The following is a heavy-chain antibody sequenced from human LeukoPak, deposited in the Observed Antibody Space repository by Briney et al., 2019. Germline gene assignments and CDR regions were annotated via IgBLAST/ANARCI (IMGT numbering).Heavy chain of an antibody. D-gene: IGHD3-10*01. CDR1: GYTFTNYA. Sequence: ASVRVSCKASGYTFTNYAISWVRQAPGQGLEWTGWISAYSGNTNYAQKFQGRVTITRNTSISTAYMELSSLRSEDTAVYYCARVPDRGFDYWGQGTLVTVSS. J-gene: IGHJ4*02. CDR2: ISAYSGNT. CDR3: ARVPDRGFDY. V-gene: IGHV1-8*03.